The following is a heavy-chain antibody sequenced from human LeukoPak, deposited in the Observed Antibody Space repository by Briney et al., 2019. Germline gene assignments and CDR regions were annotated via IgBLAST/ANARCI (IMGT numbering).Heavy chain of an antibody. Sequence: SETLSLTCSVSGDSITSSSFYWGWIRQSPGKGLEWIGSIYYSGNTYYNPSLKSRLTISLDTSKNQFSLKLSSVTAADTAVYYCARNYYDSSSYYIDQFYFDYWGQGTLVTVSS. D-gene: IGHD3-22*01. CDR2: IYYSGNT. J-gene: IGHJ4*02. V-gene: IGHV4-39*07. CDR3: ARNYYDSSSYYIDQFYFDY. CDR1: GDSITSSSFY.